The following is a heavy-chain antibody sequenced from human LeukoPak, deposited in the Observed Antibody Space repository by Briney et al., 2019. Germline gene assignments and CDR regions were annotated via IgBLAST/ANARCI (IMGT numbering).Heavy chain of an antibody. D-gene: IGHD2-2*02. CDR2: ITSSSSYI. CDR3: AGYNCSSTTCYTGGFDY. Sequence: PGGSLRLSCAASGFTFNTYSMNWVRQAPGKGLEWVSSITSSSSYIYYADSVKGRFTISRDSSKNTLYLQMNSLTAEDTAVYYCAGYNCSSTTCYTGGFDYWGQGTLVTVSS. V-gene: IGHV3-21*04. J-gene: IGHJ4*02. CDR1: GFTFNTYS.